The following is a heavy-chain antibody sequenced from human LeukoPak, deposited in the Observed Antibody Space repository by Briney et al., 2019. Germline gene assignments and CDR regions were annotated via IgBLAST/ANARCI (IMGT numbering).Heavy chain of an antibody. J-gene: IGHJ4*02. Sequence: PESLSLTCTVAGGSLNTDYWSWIRQPPGKGLEWVGSIYYTGGTAYNLCLERRATISRDTSKKQFSLKLSSVTAADTALYYWARPGYSGYDPLTWGQGTLVTVSS. D-gene: IGHD5-12*01. CDR1: GGSLNTDY. CDR3: ARPGYSGYDPLT. CDR2: IYYTGGT. V-gene: IGHV4-59*08.